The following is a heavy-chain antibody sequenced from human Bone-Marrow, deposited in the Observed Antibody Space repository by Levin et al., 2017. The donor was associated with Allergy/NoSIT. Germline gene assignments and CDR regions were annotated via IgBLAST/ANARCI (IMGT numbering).Heavy chain of an antibody. J-gene: IGHJ6*03. D-gene: IGHD3-10*01. CDR2: IAHTGTT. V-gene: IGHV4-59*02. CDR3: ARDVVKTGRSMVRGLLVSAQFHFMDV. CDR1: GGSVSGYS. Sequence: PSETLSLTCSVSGGSVSGYSWSWIRQPPGKGLEWLGYIAHTGTTKYNPSLTTQFTISVDMSKNQFSLKLSSVTAADTAVYYCARDVVKTGRSMVRGLLVSAQFHFMDVWGKGTTVIVSS.